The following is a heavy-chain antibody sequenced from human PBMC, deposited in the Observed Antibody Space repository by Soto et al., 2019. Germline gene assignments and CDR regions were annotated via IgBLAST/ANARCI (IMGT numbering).Heavy chain of an antibody. V-gene: IGHV4-59*01. CDR1: GGSISSYY. Sequence: SETLSLTCTVSGGSISSYYWSWIRQPPGKGLEWIGYIYYSGSTNYNPSLKSRVTISVDTSKNQFSLKLSSVTAADTAVYYCARIRGYSSPAVDYYSYMDVWGKGTTVTFS. CDR3: ARIRGYSSPAVDYYSYMDV. D-gene: IGHD6-13*01. J-gene: IGHJ6*03. CDR2: IYYSGST.